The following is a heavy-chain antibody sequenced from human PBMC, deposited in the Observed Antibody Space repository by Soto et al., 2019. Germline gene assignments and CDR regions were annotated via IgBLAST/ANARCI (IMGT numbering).Heavy chain of an antibody. CDR2: ISRDGSNE. CDR1: GFTFSSYV. J-gene: IGHJ4*02. D-gene: IGHD1-26*01. CDR3: ARDDEGGSDCDLGY. V-gene: IGHV3-30*04. Sequence: QVQLVESGGGVVQPGRSLRLSCAASGFTFSSYVIHWVRQTPDKGLEWVAVISRDGSNEYYADSVKGRFTISRDNSKNTRYLEMNSLRAEDTAVYYCARDDEGGSDCDLGYWGQGTLVTVSS.